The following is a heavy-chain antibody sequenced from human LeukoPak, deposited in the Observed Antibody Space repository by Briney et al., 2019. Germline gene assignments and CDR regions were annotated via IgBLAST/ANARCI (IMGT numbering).Heavy chain of an antibody. Sequence: PSETLSLTCAVYGGSFSGYYWSWIRQPPGKGLEWIGEINHSGSTNYNPSLKSRVTISVDTSKNQFSLKLSSVTAADTAVYYCARDVLDYYDRSDYVTWGQGTLVTVSS. CDR3: ARDVLDYYDRSDYVT. CDR2: INHSGST. CDR1: GGSFSGYY. V-gene: IGHV4-34*01. J-gene: IGHJ5*02. D-gene: IGHD3-22*01.